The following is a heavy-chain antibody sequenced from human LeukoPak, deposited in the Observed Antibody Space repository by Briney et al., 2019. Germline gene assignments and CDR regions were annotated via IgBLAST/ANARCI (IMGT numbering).Heavy chain of an antibody. CDR2: INWNGDST. V-gene: IGHV3-20*04. Sequence: GGSLRLSCAASRFTFNDYGMSWVRQAPGKGLEWVSSINWNGDSTVYTDSVKGRFTISRDNAKNTLYLQMNSLRAEDTAVYYCASDLVWGSLDYWGQGTLVTVSS. CDR3: ASDLVWGSLDY. CDR1: RFTFNDYG. D-gene: IGHD3-16*01. J-gene: IGHJ4*02.